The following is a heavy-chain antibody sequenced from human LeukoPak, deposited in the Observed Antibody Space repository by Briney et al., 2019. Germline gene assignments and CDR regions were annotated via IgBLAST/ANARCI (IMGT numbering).Heavy chain of an antibody. CDR2: ITTNNGNT. J-gene: IGHJ3*02. V-gene: IGHV1-18*01. CDR1: GYTFSNYD. CDR3: ARMGRFSGAFDI. D-gene: IGHD3-16*01. Sequence: ASVKVSCETSGYTFSNYDVTWVRQAPGQGLEWTGWITTNNGNTKYAQNLQGRLILTTDASTNTAFMELTNLRSDDTAVYYCARMGRFSGAFDIWGQGSRVTVSS.